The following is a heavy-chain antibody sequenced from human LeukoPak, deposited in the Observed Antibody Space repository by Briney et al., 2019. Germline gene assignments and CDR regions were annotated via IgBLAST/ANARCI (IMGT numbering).Heavy chain of an antibody. Sequence: PGGSLRLSCAASGFTFSSYSMNWVRQAPGKGLEWVSYISSSGSTIYYADSVKGRFTISRDNAKNSLYLQMNSLRAEDTAVYYCARDSNYEMATTPGLDYWGQGTLDTVSS. J-gene: IGHJ4*02. D-gene: IGHD1-7*01. CDR1: GFTFSSYS. CDR3: ARDSNYEMATTPGLDY. CDR2: ISSSGSTI. V-gene: IGHV3-48*04.